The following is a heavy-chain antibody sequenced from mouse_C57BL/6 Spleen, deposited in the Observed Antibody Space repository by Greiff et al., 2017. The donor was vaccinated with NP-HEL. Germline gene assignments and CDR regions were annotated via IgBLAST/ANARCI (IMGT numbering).Heavy chain of an antibody. CDR1: GYTFTEYT. V-gene: IGHV1-62-2*01. Sequence: QQSCKASGYTFTEYTIHWVKQRSGQGLEWIGWFYPGSGSIKYNEKFKDKATLTADKSSSTVYMELSRLTSEDSAVYFCARHEGGNYGFAYWGQGTLVTVSA. CDR3: ARHEGGNYGFAY. CDR2: FYPGSGSI. J-gene: IGHJ3*01. D-gene: IGHD2-1*01.